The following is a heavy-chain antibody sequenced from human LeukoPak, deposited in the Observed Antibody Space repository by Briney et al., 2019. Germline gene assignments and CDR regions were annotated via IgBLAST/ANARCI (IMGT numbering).Heavy chain of an antibody. Sequence: ASVKVSCKASGYTFISYYLHWVRRAPGQGLEWMGIINPSGGSTDYAQNLQGRVTMTRDTSTSTVYMELSSLRSEDTAVYYCARGNILTGYYYDAFDIWGQGTMITVSS. CDR3: ARGNILTGYYYDAFDI. D-gene: IGHD3-9*01. V-gene: IGHV1-46*01. CDR1: GYTFISYY. J-gene: IGHJ3*02. CDR2: INPSGGST.